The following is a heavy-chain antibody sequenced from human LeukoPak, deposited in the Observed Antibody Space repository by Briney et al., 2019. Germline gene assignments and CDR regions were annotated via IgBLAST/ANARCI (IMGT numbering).Heavy chain of an antibody. CDR2: INPKNGGT. Sequence: GASVKVSCKASGYTFTDYFLHWVRQAPGQGLEWMGWINPKNGGTNYAQKFQGRVTMTSDTSISTGNMELSRLRYDDTAVYYCAKAFEYGWFDPWGQGTLATVSS. J-gene: IGHJ5*02. CDR1: GYTFTDYF. V-gene: IGHV1-2*02. CDR3: AKAFEYGWFDP. D-gene: IGHD4-17*01.